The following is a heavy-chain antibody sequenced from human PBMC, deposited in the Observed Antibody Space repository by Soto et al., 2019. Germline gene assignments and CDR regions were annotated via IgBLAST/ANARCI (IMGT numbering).Heavy chain of an antibody. CDR1: GGTFSRYA. J-gene: IGHJ6*02. Sequence: SVKVSCKASGGTFSRYAFSWVRQAPGQGLEWMGGIVPIYGTRGFAQKFQGRLTITADEPTRTAYMELSSLRSEDTAVYYCARDLDYYGSGSHYYYGMGVWGQGTTVTV. CDR3: ARDLDYYGSGSHYYYGMGV. V-gene: IGHV1-69*13. CDR2: IVPIYGTR. D-gene: IGHD3-10*01.